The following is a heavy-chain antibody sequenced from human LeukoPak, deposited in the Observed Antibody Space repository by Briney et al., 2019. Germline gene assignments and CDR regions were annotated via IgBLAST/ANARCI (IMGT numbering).Heavy chain of an antibody. J-gene: IGHJ4*02. CDR1: GFTFSNYA. CDR3: ARDLSGSYMSDY. CDR2: ISHDRSNN. Sequence: PGGSLRLSCAASGFTFSNYAMHWARQAPGKGLERVAFISHDRSNNCHADSVKGRFTISRDNSKNTLYLQMNSLTDEDTAVYYCARDLSGSYMSDYWGQGTLVTVSS. V-gene: IGHV3-30-3*01. D-gene: IGHD3-10*01.